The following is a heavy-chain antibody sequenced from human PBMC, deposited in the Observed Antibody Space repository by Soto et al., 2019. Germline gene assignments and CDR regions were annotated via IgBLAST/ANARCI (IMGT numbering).Heavy chain of an antibody. D-gene: IGHD2-8*01. CDR1: GVYVYSGGYS. CDR2: ISPSGSP. Sequence: QVQLQESGSRLVRPSQTLSLTCSVSGVYVYSGGYSLSWIRQPPGKGLEWIGFISPSGSPAYNPSLKSRVTISVDRSNTQISLELSSVTAADTAVYYCARGVLAWGPGTLVTVSS. V-gene: IGHV4-30-2*01. J-gene: IGHJ5*02. CDR3: ARGVLA.